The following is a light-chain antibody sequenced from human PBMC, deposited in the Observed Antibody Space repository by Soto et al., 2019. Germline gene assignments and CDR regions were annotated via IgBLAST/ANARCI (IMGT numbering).Light chain of an antibody. V-gene: IGKV3-15*01. CDR3: QQYYYWPT. J-gene: IGKJ1*01. CDR2: GAS. Sequence: EIVMTQSPATLSVSPGERATLSCRASQSVSSNLAWYQQKPGQAPRLLIYGASTRATGIPARFSGSGSGTEFTLTITSLQSEDFAVYYCQQYYYWPTFGQGTKVEIK. CDR1: QSVSSN.